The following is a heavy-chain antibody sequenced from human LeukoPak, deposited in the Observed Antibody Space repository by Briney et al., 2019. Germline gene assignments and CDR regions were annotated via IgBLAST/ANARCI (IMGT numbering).Heavy chain of an antibody. J-gene: IGHJ4*02. CDR2: IYYSGST. CDR1: GDSISSYY. D-gene: IGHD6-6*01. Sequence: PSETLSLTCTVSGDSISSYYWSWIRQPPGKGLEWIGYIYYSGSTNYNPSLKSRVTISVDTSKNQFSLKLSSVTAADTAVYYCARDNGFSIANYFDYWGQGTLVTVSS. CDR3: ARDNGFSIANYFDY. V-gene: IGHV4-59*01.